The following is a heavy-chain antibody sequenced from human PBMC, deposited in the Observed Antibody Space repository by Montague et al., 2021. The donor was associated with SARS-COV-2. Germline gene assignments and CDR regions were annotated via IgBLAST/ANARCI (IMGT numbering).Heavy chain of an antibody. CDR2: TYYRSKWYH. V-gene: IGHV6-1*01. Sequence: CAISGDSVSSSPATWNWIRQSPSRGLEWLGRTYYRSKWYHDYAISLKSRITINPDTSKNQFSLQLSSVAPEDTAVFYCARTTTRMLYPENAFDIWGQGTMVTVSS. CDR3: ARTTTRMLYPENAFDI. D-gene: IGHD2-15*01. CDR1: GDSVSSSPAT. J-gene: IGHJ3*02.